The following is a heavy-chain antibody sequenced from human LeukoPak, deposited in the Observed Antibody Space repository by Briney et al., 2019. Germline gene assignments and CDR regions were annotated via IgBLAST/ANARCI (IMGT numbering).Heavy chain of an antibody. CDR3: ARDQRQQLVLDAFDI. V-gene: IGHV4-59*12. CDR2: IYYSGST. D-gene: IGHD6-13*01. J-gene: IGHJ3*02. CDR1: GGSISSYY. Sequence: PSETLSLTCTVSGGSISSYYWSWIRQPPGKGLEWIGYIYYSGSTNYNPSLKSRVTISVDTSKNQFSLKLSSVTAADTAVYYCARDQRQQLVLDAFDIWGQGTMVTVSS.